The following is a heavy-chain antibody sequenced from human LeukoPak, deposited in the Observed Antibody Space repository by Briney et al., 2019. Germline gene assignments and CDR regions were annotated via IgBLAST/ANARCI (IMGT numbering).Heavy chain of an antibody. Sequence: TGGSLRLSCAASVFTFSSYGMHWVRQAAGKGLELVAVIWYDGSDKYYADSVKGRFTISRDNSKNTLYLQMNSLRAEDTAVYYCARVSSWSRPFDYWGQGTLVTVSS. CDR3: ARVSSWSRPFDY. CDR1: VFTFSSYG. CDR2: IWYDGSDK. J-gene: IGHJ4*02. V-gene: IGHV3-33*01. D-gene: IGHD6-13*01.